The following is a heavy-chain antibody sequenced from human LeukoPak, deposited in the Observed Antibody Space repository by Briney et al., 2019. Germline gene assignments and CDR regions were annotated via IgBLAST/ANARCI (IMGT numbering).Heavy chain of an antibody. CDR2: ISSISNHI. J-gene: IGHJ4*02. CDR1: GFIFSSYT. D-gene: IGHD3-3*01. CDR3: ARDAGNGYGRTFLDY. V-gene: IGHV3-21*01. Sequence: GGSLRLSCAAPGFIFSSYTMIWVRQAPGKGLECVSSISSISNHIHYADSVKGRFTISRDNAKNSMYLQMNSLRAEDTAVYYCARDAGNGYGRTFLDYWGQGTLVTVSS.